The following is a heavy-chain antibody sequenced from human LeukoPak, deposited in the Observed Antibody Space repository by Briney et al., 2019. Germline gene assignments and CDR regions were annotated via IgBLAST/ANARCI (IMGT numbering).Heavy chain of an antibody. D-gene: IGHD4-17*01. J-gene: IGHJ4*02. CDR2: IIPIFGTA. CDR3: ARNYGXTRDFDY. Sequence: ASVKVSCKASGGTFSSYAISWVRQAPGQGLEWMGGIIPIFGTANYAQKFQGRVTITADESTSTAYMELSSLRSEDTAVYYCARNYGXTRDFDYWGQGTLVXVSS. CDR1: GGTFSSYA. V-gene: IGHV1-69*13.